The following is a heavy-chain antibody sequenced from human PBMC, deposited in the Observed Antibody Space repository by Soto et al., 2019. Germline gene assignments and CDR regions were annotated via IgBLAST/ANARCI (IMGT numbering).Heavy chain of an antibody. CDR3: ATRKGYGYFRNAYYFDC. Sequence: ASVKVSCKVSGYTLTELSMHWVRQAPGKGLEWMGGFDPEDGETIYAQKFQGRVTMTEDTSTDTAYMELSSLRSEDTAVYYCATRKGYGYFRNAYYFDCWGQRTLVTVSS. J-gene: IGHJ4*02. CDR1: GYTLTELS. CDR2: FDPEDGET. V-gene: IGHV1-24*01. D-gene: IGHD5-18*01.